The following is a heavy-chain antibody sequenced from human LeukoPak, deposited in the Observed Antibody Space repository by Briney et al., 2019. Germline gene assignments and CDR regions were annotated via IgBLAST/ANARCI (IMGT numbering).Heavy chain of an antibody. V-gene: IGHV6-1*01. CDR3: ARERRIAAAGTIPHNWFDP. J-gene: IGHJ5*02. Sequence: SQTLSLTCAISGDSVSSNSAAWNWIRQSPSRGLEWLGRTYYRSKWYNDYAVSVKSRITINPDTSKNQFSLQLNSVTPEDTAVYYCARERRIAAAGTIPHNWFDPWGQGTLVTVSS. D-gene: IGHD6-13*01. CDR2: TYYRSKWYN. CDR1: GDSVSSNSAA.